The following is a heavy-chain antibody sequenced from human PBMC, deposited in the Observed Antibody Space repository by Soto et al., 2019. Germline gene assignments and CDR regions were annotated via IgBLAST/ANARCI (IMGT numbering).Heavy chain of an antibody. J-gene: IGHJ3*01. CDR1: GFTFSRYT. D-gene: IGHD3-9*01. CDR3: ARSPGGYYID. CDR2: ISDDGNNK. Sequence: PGGSLRLSCAASGFTFSRYTMHWVRQAPGKGLEWMAFISDDGNNKYYADSVKGQFTISRDNSKNTLYLQMNSLRAEDTAVYYCARSPGGYYIDWGQGTMVTVSS. V-gene: IGHV3-30-3*01.